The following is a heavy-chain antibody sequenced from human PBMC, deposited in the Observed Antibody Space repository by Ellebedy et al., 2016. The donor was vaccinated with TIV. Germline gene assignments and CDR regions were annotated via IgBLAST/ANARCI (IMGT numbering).Heavy chain of an antibody. Sequence: GESLKISCAASGFTFSNFAIRWVRPAPGKGLEWVSGIVGSGAQKYADSVKGRFTISRDNSKRTVDLQMNSLRAEDTAVYFCAKDRTPGDGYWVFDNWGQGTLVSVSS. D-gene: IGHD5-18*01. CDR1: GFTFSNFA. J-gene: IGHJ4*02. CDR3: AKDRTPGDGYWVFDN. V-gene: IGHV3-23*01. CDR2: IVGSGA.